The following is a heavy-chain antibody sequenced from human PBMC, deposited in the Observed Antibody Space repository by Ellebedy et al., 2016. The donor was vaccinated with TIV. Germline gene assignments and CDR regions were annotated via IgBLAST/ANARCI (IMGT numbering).Heavy chain of an antibody. D-gene: IGHD2-2*02. J-gene: IGHJ4*02. CDR1: GYNFVSYW. Sequence: GESLKISCKGSGYNFVSYWIAWVRETPGKGLEWMGRIDPSDSHTNYSPSFQGHVIISADKSISTAYLQWSSLKASDTAMYYCARHGGYSFSPLNYWGQGTLVTVSS. V-gene: IGHV5-10-1*01. CDR2: IDPSDSHT. CDR3: ARHGGYSFSPLNY.